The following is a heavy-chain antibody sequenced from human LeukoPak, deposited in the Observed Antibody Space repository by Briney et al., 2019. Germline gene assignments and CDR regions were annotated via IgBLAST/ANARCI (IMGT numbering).Heavy chain of an antibody. CDR3: ARARYGSGGYFFDF. D-gene: IGHD3-10*01. V-gene: IGHV3-7*04. CDR2: IKQDGSEI. J-gene: IGHJ4*02. Sequence: SGGSLRLSCAASGFKFNSYWMSWVRQAPGKGLECVANIKQDGSEIYFVDSVKGRFTISRDNAKSSLYLQMNSLRGEDTAVYYCARARYGSGGYFFDFWGQGTLVTVSS. CDR1: GFKFNSYW.